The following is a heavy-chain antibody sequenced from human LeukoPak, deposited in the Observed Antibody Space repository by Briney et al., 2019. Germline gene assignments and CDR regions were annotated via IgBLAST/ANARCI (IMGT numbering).Heavy chain of an antibody. CDR3: ATLGYCSGGRCLYFDY. J-gene: IGHJ4*02. D-gene: IGHD2-15*01. Sequence: GESLKISCKGSGYSFTDFWIGWVRQMPGKGLEWMGIIYPGDSDTRYSPSFQGQVTISADKSISTAYLRWTSLKASDTAMYYCATLGYCSGGRCLYFDYWGQGTLVTVSS. CDR2: IYPGDSDT. V-gene: IGHV5-51*01. CDR1: GYSFTDFW.